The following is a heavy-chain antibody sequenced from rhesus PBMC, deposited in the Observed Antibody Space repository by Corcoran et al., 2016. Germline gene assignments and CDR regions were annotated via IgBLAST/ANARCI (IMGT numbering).Heavy chain of an antibody. J-gene: IGHJ4*01. V-gene: IGHV4-165*02. CDR1: GGSISGYY. CDR3: ARNRPTTVAATGAFGY. D-gene: IGHD4-29*01. Sequence: QVQLQESGPGLVKPSETLSLTCAVSGGSISGYYLNWIRQPPGKGLEWIGDMGGSRGSTYPNPCLKSRVTSSTDTAKNQFSRKLSSVTAADTAVYYCARNRPTTVAATGAFGYWGQGVLVTVSS. CDR2: MGGSRGST.